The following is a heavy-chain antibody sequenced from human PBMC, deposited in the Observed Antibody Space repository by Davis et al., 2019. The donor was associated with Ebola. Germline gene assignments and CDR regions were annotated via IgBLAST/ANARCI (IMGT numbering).Heavy chain of an antibody. CDR2: ISKTGNTV. CDR3: ARDSYIAVAGRGDY. J-gene: IGHJ4*02. CDR1: GFTFTDYY. Sequence: GESLKISCAASGFTFTDYYMSWIRQAPGKGLEWISYISKTGNTVFYADSVKGRFTISRDNAENSLYLQMNSLRAEDSAVYYCARDSYIAVAGRGDYWGQGTLVTVSS. V-gene: IGHV3-11*01. D-gene: IGHD6-19*01.